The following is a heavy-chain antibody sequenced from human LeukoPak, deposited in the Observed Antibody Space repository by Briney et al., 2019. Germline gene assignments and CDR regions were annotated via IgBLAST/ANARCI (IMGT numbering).Heavy chain of an antibody. Sequence: GGSLRLSCAASGFTFSSYSMNWVRQAPGKGLEWVSSISSSSSYIYYADSVKGRFTISRDNAKNSLYLQMNSLRAGDTAVYYCARVVYYYDSSGYYWEYFDYWGQGTLVTVSS. J-gene: IGHJ4*02. V-gene: IGHV3-21*01. CDR3: ARVVYYYDSSGYYWEYFDY. CDR1: GFTFSSYS. CDR2: ISSSSSYI. D-gene: IGHD3-22*01.